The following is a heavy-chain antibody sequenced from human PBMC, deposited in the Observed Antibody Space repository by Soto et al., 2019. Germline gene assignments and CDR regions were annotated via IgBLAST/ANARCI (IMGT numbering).Heavy chain of an antibody. CDR2: IYSGGST. D-gene: IGHD6-19*01. Sequence: GGSLRLSCAASGFTVSSNYMSWVRQAPGKGLEWVSVIYSGGSTYYADSVKGRFTISRDNSKNTLYLQMNSLRAEDTAVYYCAKDLSGYSSGWYGVFYWGQGTLVTVSS. V-gene: IGHV3-53*01. CDR1: GFTVSSNY. CDR3: AKDLSGYSSGWYGVFY. J-gene: IGHJ4*02.